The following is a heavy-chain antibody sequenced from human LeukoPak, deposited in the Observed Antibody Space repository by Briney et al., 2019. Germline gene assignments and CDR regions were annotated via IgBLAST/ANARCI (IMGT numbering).Heavy chain of an antibody. J-gene: IGHJ4*02. D-gene: IGHD2/OR15-2a*01. CDR1: GYTFTGYY. CDR2: INPNSGGT. V-gene: IGHV1-2*02. Sequence: GASVKVSCKASGYTFTGYYMHWVRQAPGQGLEWMGWINPNSGGTNYAQKFQGRVTMTRDTSISTAYMELSRLRSDDTAVYYCARSRTLERIRVASEYNYWGQGTLVTVSS. CDR3: ARSRTLERIRVASEYNY.